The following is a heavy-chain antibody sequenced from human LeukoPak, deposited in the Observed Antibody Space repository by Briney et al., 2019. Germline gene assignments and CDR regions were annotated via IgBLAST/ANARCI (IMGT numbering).Heavy chain of an antibody. Sequence: ASVKVSCKASGYTFTGYYMHWVRQAPGQGLEWMGWINPDSGGTNYAQKFQGRVTMTRDTSISTAYMELSRLRSDDTAVYYCARGLGVVVILYYFDYWGQGTLVTVSS. V-gene: IGHV1-2*02. CDR1: GYTFTGYY. D-gene: IGHD3-22*01. J-gene: IGHJ4*02. CDR2: INPDSGGT. CDR3: ARGLGVVVILYYFDY.